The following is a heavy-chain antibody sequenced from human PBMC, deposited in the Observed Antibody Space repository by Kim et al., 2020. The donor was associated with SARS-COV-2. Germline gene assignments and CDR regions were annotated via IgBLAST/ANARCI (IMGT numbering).Heavy chain of an antibody. D-gene: IGHD3-22*01. Sequence: GGSLRLSCAASGFTFDDYAMHWVRQAPGMGLEWVSLISGDGGSTYYADSVKGRFTISRDNSKNSLYLQMNSLRTEDTALYYCAKDYDYYDSSGRPLPSWYFDLWGRGTLVTVSS. CDR1: GFTFDDYA. CDR3: AKDYDYYDSSGRPLPSWYFDL. V-gene: IGHV3-43*02. CDR2: ISGDGGST. J-gene: IGHJ2*01.